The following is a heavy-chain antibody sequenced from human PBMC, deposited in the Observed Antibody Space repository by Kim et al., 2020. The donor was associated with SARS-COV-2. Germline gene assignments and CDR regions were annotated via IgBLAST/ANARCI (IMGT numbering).Heavy chain of an antibody. CDR1: GGSISSGDYY. CDR3: AREDRITIFGVVHNWFDP. D-gene: IGHD3-3*01. J-gene: IGHJ5*02. V-gene: IGHV4-30-4*01. Sequence: SETLSLTCTVSGGSISSGDYYWSWIRQPPGKGLEWIGYIYYSGSTYYNPSLKSRVTISVDTSKNQFSLKLSSVTAADTAVYYCAREDRITIFGVVHNWFDPWGQGTLVTVSS. CDR2: IYYSGST.